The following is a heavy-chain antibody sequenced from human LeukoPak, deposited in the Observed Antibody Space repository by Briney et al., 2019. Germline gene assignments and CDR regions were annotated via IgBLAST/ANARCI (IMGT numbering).Heavy chain of an antibody. D-gene: IGHD3-22*01. V-gene: IGHV3-30-3*01. Sequence: GGSPRLSCAASGFTFSSYAMHWFRQAPGKGLEWVAVISYDGSNKYYADSVKGRFTISRDNSKNTLYLQMNSLRAEDTAVYYCAREGGYYDGSGYFNYFDYWGQGTLVTVSS. J-gene: IGHJ4*02. CDR3: AREGGYYDGSGYFNYFDY. CDR2: ISYDGSNK. CDR1: GFTFSSYA.